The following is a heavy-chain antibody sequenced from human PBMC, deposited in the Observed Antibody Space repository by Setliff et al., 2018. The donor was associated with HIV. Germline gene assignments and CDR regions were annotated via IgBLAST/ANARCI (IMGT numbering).Heavy chain of an antibody. CDR2: IYYSGDTTYNPST. CDR3: SRYNPASYNNYYYYYMDV. J-gene: IGHJ6*03. Sequence: PSETLSLTCTVSGGSISGHYWSWIRQAPGKGLEWIGDIYYSGDTTYNPSTTYNPSLKSRVTISVDTSKNQFSLKLTSVTAADTAVYFCSRYNPASYNNYYYYYMDVWGKGTTVTVSS. D-gene: IGHD1-1*01. V-gene: IGHV4-59*11. CDR1: GGSISGHY.